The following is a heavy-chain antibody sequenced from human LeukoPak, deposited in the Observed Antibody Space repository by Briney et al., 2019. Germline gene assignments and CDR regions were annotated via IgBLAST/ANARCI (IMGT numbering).Heavy chain of an antibody. J-gene: IGHJ6*02. Sequence: GGSLRLSCAASGFAFSSYAMSWVRQAPGKGLEWVSAISGSGGSTYYADSVKGRFTISRDNSKNTLYLQMNSLRAEDTAVYYCARDGGYCSSTSCLYYYYGMDVWGQGTTVTVSS. CDR2: ISGSGGST. V-gene: IGHV3-23*01. CDR1: GFAFSSYA. D-gene: IGHD2-2*01. CDR3: ARDGGYCSSTSCLYYYYGMDV.